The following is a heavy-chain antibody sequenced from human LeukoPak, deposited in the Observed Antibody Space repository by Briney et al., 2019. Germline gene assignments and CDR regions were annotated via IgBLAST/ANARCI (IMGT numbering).Heavy chain of an antibody. D-gene: IGHD1-26*01. Sequence: SETLSLTCTVFGGSINNYYWSWIRQPPGKGLEWLGYIYYTGSTDYNPSLKSRVSMSVDTSKNQFSLKVSSVTAADTAVYYCARVGATTRSFDYWGQGALVTVSS. V-gene: IGHV4-59*01. CDR1: GGSINNYY. CDR3: ARVGATTRSFDY. J-gene: IGHJ4*02. CDR2: IYYTGST.